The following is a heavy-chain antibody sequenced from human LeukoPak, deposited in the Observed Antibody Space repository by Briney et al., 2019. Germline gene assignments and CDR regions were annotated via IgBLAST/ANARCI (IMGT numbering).Heavy chain of an antibody. D-gene: IGHD5-18*01. CDR3: ARWGVDPVKVGYNY. CDR1: DYSISSGYY. V-gene: IGHV4-38-2*02. Sequence: PSETVSLTCTVSDYSISSGYYWGWIRQPPGKGLEWIGAVYHTGSSYYNPSLRSRVSISVDTSKNQFFLNLTSVTAADTAVYYCARWGVDPVKVGYNYWGQGTLVTVSS. J-gene: IGHJ4*02. CDR2: VYHTGSS.